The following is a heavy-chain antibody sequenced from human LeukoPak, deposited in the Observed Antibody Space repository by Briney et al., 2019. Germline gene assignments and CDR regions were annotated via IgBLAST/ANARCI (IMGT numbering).Heavy chain of an antibody. V-gene: IGHV4-34*01. CDR2: INHSGST. CDR1: GGSFSGYY. CDR3: ARVSGWYFYYYYYMDV. D-gene: IGHD6-19*01. J-gene: IGHJ6*03. Sequence: SETLSLTCAVYGGSFSGYYWSWIRQPPGKGLEWIGEINHSGSTNYNPSLKSRVTISVDTSKNQFSLKLSSVTAADTAVYYCARVSGWYFYYYYYMDVWGQGTTVTISS.